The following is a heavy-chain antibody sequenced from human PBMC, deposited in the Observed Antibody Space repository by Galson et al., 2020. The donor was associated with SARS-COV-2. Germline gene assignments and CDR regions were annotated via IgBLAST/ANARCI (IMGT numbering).Heavy chain of an antibody. D-gene: IGHD6-13*01. J-gene: IGHJ3*02. CDR2: ISYDGSNK. CDR3: ARWFSSWPHDAFDI. CDR1: GFTFSSYA. V-gene: IGHV3-30*04. Sequence: GGSLRLSCAASGFTFSSYAMHWVRQAPGKGLEWVAVISYDGSNKYYADSVKGRFTISRDNSKNTLYLQMNSLRAEDTAVYYCARWFSSWPHDAFDIWGQGTMVTVSS.